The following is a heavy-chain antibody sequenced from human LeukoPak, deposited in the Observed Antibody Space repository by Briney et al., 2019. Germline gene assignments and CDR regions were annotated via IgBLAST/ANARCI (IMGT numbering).Heavy chain of an antibody. J-gene: IGHJ4*02. CDR1: NYSISSDYY. CDR2: FYYSGST. D-gene: IGHD6-19*01. CDR3: AGHVSRGWYIGVGN. V-gene: IGHV4-38-2*01. Sequence: PSETLSLTWAVSNYSISSDYYWGWIRQPPGKGLEWIGSFYYSGSTYYNPSLKSRATISADTSKNQFSLRLNSVTAADTAVYYFAGHVSRGWYIGVGNWGQGTLVTVSS.